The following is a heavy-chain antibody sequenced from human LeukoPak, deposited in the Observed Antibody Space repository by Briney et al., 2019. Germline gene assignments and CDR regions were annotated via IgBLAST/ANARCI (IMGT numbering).Heavy chain of an antibody. CDR2: ISYDGSNK. D-gene: IGHD6-19*01. Sequence: PGGSLRLSCAASGFTFSSYAMHWVRQAPGKGLEWVAVISYDGSNKYYADSVKGRFTISRDNSKNTLYLQMNSLRAEDTAVYYCARDLEAGLYYYGMDVWGQGTTVTVSS. J-gene: IGHJ6*02. CDR1: GFTFSSYA. V-gene: IGHV3-30-3*01. CDR3: ARDLEAGLYYYGMDV.